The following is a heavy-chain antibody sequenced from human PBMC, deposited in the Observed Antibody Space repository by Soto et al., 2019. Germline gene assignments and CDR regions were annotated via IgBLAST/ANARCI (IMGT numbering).Heavy chain of an antibody. CDR3: ARGGCSGDYCFDY. Sequence: SETLSLTCTVSGGSISSYYLSWIRQPAGKGLEWIGRINNSGSTSYNPSLSSRVSMSVDTSRNQFSLKLNSVTAADTAMYYCARGGCSGDYCFDYWGQGTLVTVSS. CDR2: INNSGST. J-gene: IGHJ4*02. D-gene: IGHD4-17*01. V-gene: IGHV4-4*07. CDR1: GGSISSYY.